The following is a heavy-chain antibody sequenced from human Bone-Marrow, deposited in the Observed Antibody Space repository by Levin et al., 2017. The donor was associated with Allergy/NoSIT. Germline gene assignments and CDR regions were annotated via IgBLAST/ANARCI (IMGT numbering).Heavy chain of an antibody. CDR1: GFTFSSYA. Sequence: PGGSLRLSCAASGFTFSSYAMSWVRQAPGKGLEWVSAISGSGGSTYYADSVKGRFTISRDNSKNTLYLQMNSLRAEDTAVYYCAKEQIAVADTGDHDAFDIWGQGTMVTVSS. D-gene: IGHD6-19*01. CDR3: AKEQIAVADTGDHDAFDI. V-gene: IGHV3-23*01. J-gene: IGHJ3*02. CDR2: ISGSGGST.